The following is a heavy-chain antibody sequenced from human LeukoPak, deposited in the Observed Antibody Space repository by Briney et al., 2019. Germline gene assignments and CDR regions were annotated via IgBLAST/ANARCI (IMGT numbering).Heavy chain of an antibody. CDR1: GFTFSSYE. D-gene: IGHD6-13*01. J-gene: IGHJ6*03. CDR2: ISSSGSTI. Sequence: GGSLRLSCAASGFTFSSYEMNSVRQAPGKGLEWVSYISSSGSTIYYADSVKGRFTISRDNAKNSLYLQMNSLRAEDTAVYYCASLTAAAPYYYYYMDVWGKGTTVTVSS. V-gene: IGHV3-48*03. CDR3: ASLTAAAPYYYYYMDV.